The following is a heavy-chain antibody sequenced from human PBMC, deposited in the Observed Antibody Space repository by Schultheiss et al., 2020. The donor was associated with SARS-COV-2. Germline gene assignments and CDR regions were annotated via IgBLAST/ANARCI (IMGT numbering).Heavy chain of an antibody. V-gene: IGHV4-38-2*01. D-gene: IGHD3-10*01. CDR3: ARVWFGYVMN. J-gene: IGHJ4*02. CDR1: GYSISSGYY. CDR2: IYHSGST. Sequence: SETLSLTCAVSGYSISSGYYWGWIRQPPGKGLEWIGSIYHSGSTYYNPSLKSRVTISVDTSKNQFSLKLSSVTAADTAVYYCARVWFGYVMNWGQGTQVTVSS.